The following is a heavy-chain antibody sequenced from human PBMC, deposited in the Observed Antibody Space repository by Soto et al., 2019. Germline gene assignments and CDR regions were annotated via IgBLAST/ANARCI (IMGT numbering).Heavy chain of an antibody. J-gene: IGHJ4*02. CDR3: ARYVYNLLGFDS. V-gene: IGHV4-31*03. Sequence: SEALSLTCTVSGGSIIRGFYYWSWIRQHPGKGLEWIGYIYYSGSTYYNPSLKSRLTISLDTSKNQFSLKLTSVTAADTAVYYCARYVYNLLGFDSWGQGTLVTVSS. CDR1: GGSIIRGFYY. CDR2: IYYSGST. D-gene: IGHD3-9*01.